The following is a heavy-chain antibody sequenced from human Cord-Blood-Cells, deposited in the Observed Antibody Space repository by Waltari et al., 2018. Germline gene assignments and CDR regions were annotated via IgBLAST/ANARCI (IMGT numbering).Heavy chain of an antibody. Sequence: EVQLVESGGGLVKPGRSLRLSCTASGFPFGDYAMSWFRQAPGKGMEWVGFIRSKAEGVTTEYAASVKERVTISRDDSKSIAYLQMNSLKTEDTAVYYCTRSYSSYFDYWGQGTLVTVSS. J-gene: IGHJ4*02. CDR1: GFPFGDYA. CDR3: TRSYSSYFDY. D-gene: IGHD6-13*01. V-gene: IGHV3-49*05. CDR2: IRSKAEGVTT.